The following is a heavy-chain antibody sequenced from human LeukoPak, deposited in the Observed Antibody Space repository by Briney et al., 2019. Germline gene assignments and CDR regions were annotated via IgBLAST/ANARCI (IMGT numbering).Heavy chain of an antibody. V-gene: IGHV3-30*02. Sequence: GGSLRLSCAASGFTFSSYGMHWVRQAPGKGLEWVAFIRYDGSNKYYADSVKGRFTISRDNSKNTLYLQMSSLRAEDTAVYYCANNGESATDIVVVPAAPLVDYWGQGTLVTVSS. CDR2: IRYDGSNK. J-gene: IGHJ4*02. CDR3: ANNGESATDIVVVPAAPLVDY. CDR1: GFTFSSYG. D-gene: IGHD2-2*01.